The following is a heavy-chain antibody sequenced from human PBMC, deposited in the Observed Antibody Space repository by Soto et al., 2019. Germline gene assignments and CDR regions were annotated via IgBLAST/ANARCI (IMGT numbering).Heavy chain of an antibody. Sequence: GVLRLSCAASGFTFRSNWMSWVRQAPGRWLEWVANIKPDGSGKYYLDSVRGRFTISRDNAENSLFLQIDSLRVEDTAVYYCAREALGVSATIHFDSWGPGTMVTVSS. V-gene: IGHV3-7*01. CDR2: IKPDGSGK. CDR1: GFTFRSNW. J-gene: IGHJ4*02. CDR3: AREALGVSATIHFDS. D-gene: IGHD2-15*01.